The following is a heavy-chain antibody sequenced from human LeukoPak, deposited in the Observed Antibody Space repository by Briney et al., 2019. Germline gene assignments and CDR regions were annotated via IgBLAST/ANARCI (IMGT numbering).Heavy chain of an antibody. Sequence: ASVKVSCKASGYTFTSYDINWVRQATGQGLEWMGWMNPNSGSTGYAQKFQGRVTITRNTSISTAYMELSSLRSEDTAVYYCARGSGSRKQAFDIWGQGTMVTVSS. V-gene: IGHV1-8*03. J-gene: IGHJ3*02. D-gene: IGHD3-10*01. CDR1: GYTFTSYD. CDR2: MNPNSGST. CDR3: ARGSGSRKQAFDI.